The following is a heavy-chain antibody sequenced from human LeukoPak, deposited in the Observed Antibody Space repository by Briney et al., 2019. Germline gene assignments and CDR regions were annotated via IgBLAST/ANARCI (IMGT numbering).Heavy chain of an antibody. CDR1: GFTFSSYG. J-gene: IGHJ4*02. CDR2: IRYDGSNK. D-gene: IGHD6-19*01. V-gene: IGHV3-30*02. CDR3: AKDAAVALYYFDY. Sequence: GGSLRLSCAASGFTFSSYGMHWVRQAPGKGLEWVAFIRYDGSNKYYADSVKGRFAISRDNSKNTLYLQMNSLRAEDTAVYYCAKDAAVALYYFDYWGQGTLVTVSS.